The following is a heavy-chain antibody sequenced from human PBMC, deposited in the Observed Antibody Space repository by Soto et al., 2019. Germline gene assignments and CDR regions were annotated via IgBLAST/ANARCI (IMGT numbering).Heavy chain of an antibody. D-gene: IGHD1-1*01. CDR1: GFTFSSYA. V-gene: IGHV3-23*01. J-gene: IGHJ5*02. CDR2: ISGSGGST. Sequence: GGSLRLSCAASGFTFSSYAMSWVRQAPGKGLEWVSAISGSGGSTYYADSAKGRFTTSRENSKNTLYLQMNSLRAEDTAVYYCAKVKEGTLLFDPWGQGTLVTVSS. CDR3: AKVKEGTLLFDP.